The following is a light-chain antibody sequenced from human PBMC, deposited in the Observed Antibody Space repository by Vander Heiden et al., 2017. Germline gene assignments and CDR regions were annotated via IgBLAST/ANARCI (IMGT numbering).Light chain of an antibody. V-gene: IGKV3-15*01. Sequence: EIVMTHSPVTLSVSPGERVTLSCRSSHSVASNLAWYQQKLGQAPRLLIYDTSTRATGIPGRFSGSGSGTEFTLTISSLQSEDFAVYYCQQYKNWPPGTEYTFGQGTKLEIK. CDR2: DTS. CDR1: HSVASN. J-gene: IGKJ2*01. CDR3: QQYKNWPPGTEYT.